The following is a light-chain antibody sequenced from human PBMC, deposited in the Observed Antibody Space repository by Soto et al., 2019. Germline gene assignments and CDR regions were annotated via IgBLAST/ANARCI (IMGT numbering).Light chain of an antibody. V-gene: IGKV1-12*01. J-gene: IGKJ1*01. CDR2: GAF. CDR3: QQLNSFPWT. Sequence: DIQMTQSPSSVSASVGDRVTITCRASQGISNWLAWYQQKPGKAPKLLISGAFSLQSGVPSRFIGSASGTDFTLTISSLQSEDLATYYCQQLNSFPWTFGQGTKVDIK. CDR1: QGISNW.